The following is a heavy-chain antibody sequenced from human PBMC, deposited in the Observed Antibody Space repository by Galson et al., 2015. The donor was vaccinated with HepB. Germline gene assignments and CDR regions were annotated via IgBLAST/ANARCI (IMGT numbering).Heavy chain of an antibody. CDR1: GGSISSGDYY. Sequence: LTCTVSGGSISSGDYYWSWIRQPPGRGLEWIGYIYYSGSTYYNPSLKSRVTISVDTSKNQFSLKLSSVTAADTAVYYCARVDTAMEFDPWGQGTLVTVSS. J-gene: IGHJ5*02. CDR3: ARVDTAMEFDP. D-gene: IGHD5-18*01. CDR2: IYYSGST. V-gene: IGHV4-30-4*01.